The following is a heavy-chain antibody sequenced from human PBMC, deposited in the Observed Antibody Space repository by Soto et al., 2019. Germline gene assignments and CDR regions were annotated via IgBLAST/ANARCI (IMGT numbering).Heavy chain of an antibody. CDR3: ARAPSVVSYGTHLDY. J-gene: IGHJ4*02. Sequence: QVQLVESGGGVVQPGRSLRLSCAASGFTFSSYGMHWVRQAPGKGLEWVAVIWYDGSNKYYADSVKGRFTISRDNSKNTLYLQMNSLRAEDTAVYYCARAPSVVSYGTHLDYWGQGTLVTVSS. D-gene: IGHD5-18*01. V-gene: IGHV3-33*01. CDR2: IWYDGSNK. CDR1: GFTFSSYG.